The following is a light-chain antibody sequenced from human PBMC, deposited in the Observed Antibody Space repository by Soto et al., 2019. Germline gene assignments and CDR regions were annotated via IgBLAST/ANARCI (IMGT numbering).Light chain of an antibody. J-gene: IGKJ1*01. Sequence: EKVMTQSPTTLSESPGGRVTLSCRASQSVGSDLAWYQKKPGQAPRLLIYGASTRATGVPDRFSGSGSGTEFTLSIMYLQSEDSAVYYCHQYDDWPPGGTFGQGTKVYIK. V-gene: IGKV3-15*01. CDR2: GAS. CDR1: QSVGSD. CDR3: HQYDDWPPGGT.